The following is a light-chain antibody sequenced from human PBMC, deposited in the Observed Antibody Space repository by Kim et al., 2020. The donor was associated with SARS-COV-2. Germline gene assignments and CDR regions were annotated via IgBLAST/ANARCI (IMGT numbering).Light chain of an antibody. J-gene: IGKJ2*01. CDR1: QSISSW. CDR3: QQYNSYSYT. CDR2: DAS. V-gene: IGKV1-5*01. Sequence: SASIGDRVTIPCRASQSISSWLAWYQQQPGKAPKLLIYDASSLESGVPSRFSGSGSGTEFTLTISSLQPDDFATYYCQQYNSYSYTFGQGTKLEI.